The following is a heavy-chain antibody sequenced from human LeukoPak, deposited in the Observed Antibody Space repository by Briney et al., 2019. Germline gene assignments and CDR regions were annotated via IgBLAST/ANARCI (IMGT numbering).Heavy chain of an antibody. CDR3: AREGLVDTAMVSAFDI. J-gene: IGHJ3*02. Sequence: SGGSLRLSCAAPGFTFSSYWMHWVRQAPGKGLVWVSRINSDGSSTTYADSVKGRFTISRDNAKNTLYLQMNSLRAEDTAVYYCAREGLVDTAMVSAFDIWGQGTMVTVSS. D-gene: IGHD5-18*01. CDR2: INSDGSST. V-gene: IGHV3-74*01. CDR1: GFTFSSYW.